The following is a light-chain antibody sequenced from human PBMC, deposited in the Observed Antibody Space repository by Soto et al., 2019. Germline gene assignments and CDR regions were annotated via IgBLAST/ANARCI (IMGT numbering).Light chain of an antibody. J-gene: IGKJ4*01. Sequence: EIVLTQSPATLSLSPGERATLSCRASQSVSSYLGWYQQKPGQAPRLLIYDASNRATGIPARFSGSAAGTDFTLTSSSLEPEDFAVYYCQQRSNWLLTFGGGTKVEIK. V-gene: IGKV3-11*01. CDR2: DAS. CDR1: QSVSSY. CDR3: QQRSNWLLT.